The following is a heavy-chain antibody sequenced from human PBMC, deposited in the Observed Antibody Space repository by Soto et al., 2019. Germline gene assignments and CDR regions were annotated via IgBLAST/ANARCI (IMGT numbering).Heavy chain of an antibody. CDR2: ITDSGGDE. CDR1: GITFARRA. V-gene: IGHV3-23*01. Sequence: GGSLRPSCVAPGITFARRAMSSVRHAPAGGLEWVSTITDSGGDEKYAESVRGWFAISRDNSKKTLYLQMSSLTAEDSAIYYCARGSTDSYPGSRIFDFWGRGTLVTVSS. J-gene: IGHJ4*02. D-gene: IGHD3-10*01. CDR3: ARGSTDSYPGSRIFDF.